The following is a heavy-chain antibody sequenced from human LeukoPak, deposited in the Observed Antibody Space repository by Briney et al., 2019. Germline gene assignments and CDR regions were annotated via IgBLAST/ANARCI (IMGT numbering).Heavy chain of an antibody. CDR3: ARYKMATINNWFDP. D-gene: IGHD5-24*01. J-gene: IGHJ5*02. V-gene: IGHV4-31*03. Sequence: SQTLSLTCTVSGGSISSGGYYWSWIRQHPGTGLEWIGYIYYSGSTYYNPSLKSRVTISVDTSKNQFSLKLSSVTAADTAVYYCARYKMATINNWFDPWGQGTLVTVSS. CDR1: GGSISSGGYY. CDR2: IYYSGST.